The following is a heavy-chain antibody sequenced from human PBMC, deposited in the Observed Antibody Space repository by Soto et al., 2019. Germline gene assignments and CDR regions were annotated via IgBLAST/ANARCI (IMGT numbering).Heavy chain of an antibody. D-gene: IGHD2-15*01. Sequence: SETLSLTCDVSGASMRSYSWTWMRLSPGKGLEWIGDIFYSGSSNLNPSLRSRLSISIDTSKNKFSLMLKSGTAADTAVYYCARDLRCCGLDFWGQGTTVTVS. CDR1: GASMRSYS. CDR2: IFYSGSS. V-gene: IGHV4-59*01. CDR3: ARDLRCCGLDF. J-gene: IGHJ6*02.